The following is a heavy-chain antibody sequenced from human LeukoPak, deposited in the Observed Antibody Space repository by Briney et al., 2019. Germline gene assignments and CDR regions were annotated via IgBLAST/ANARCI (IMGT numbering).Heavy chain of an antibody. CDR2: IGYSGANT. D-gene: IGHD2-8*01. J-gene: IGHJ4*02. CDR3: ARDLNGKFYIAY. CDR1: GFTFSTFG. V-gene: IGHV3-30*02. Sequence: GGSLRLSCAASGFTFSTFGMHSVRQAPGEGLEWVAYIGYSGANTYYADSVKDRFTISRDDSKNTEHLQMNSLRAADTALYSCARDLNGKFYIAYWGQGTLVTVSS.